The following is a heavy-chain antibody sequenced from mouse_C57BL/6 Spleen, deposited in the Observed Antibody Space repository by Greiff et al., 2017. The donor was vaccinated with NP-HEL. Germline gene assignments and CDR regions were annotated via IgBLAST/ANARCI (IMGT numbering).Heavy chain of an antibody. CDR2: IYSRDGST. D-gene: IGHD1-1*01. CDR3: ARSPYYYGSSYGMDY. J-gene: IGHJ4*01. Sequence: VQLQQSGPELVKPGASVKLSCKASGYTFTSYDINWVKQRPGQGLEWIGWIYSRDGSTTYNEKFKGKATLTVDPSSSTAYMELHSLTSEDSAVYFCARSPYYYGSSYGMDYWGQGTSVTVSS. V-gene: IGHV1-85*01. CDR1: GYTFTSYD.